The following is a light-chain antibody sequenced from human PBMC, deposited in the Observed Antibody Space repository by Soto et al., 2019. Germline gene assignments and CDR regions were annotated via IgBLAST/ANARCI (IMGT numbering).Light chain of an antibody. V-gene: IGKV3D-20*01. CDR2: DAS. CDR3: QQYGSSPFT. J-gene: IGKJ3*01. Sequence: EIVLTQSPATLSLSPGERATLSCGASQSVSRSYLAWYQQKPGLAPRLLIYDASSRATGIPDRFSGSGSVTDFTLTISRLAPEDFAVYYGQQYGSSPFTFGPGTKVDIK. CDR1: QSVSRSY.